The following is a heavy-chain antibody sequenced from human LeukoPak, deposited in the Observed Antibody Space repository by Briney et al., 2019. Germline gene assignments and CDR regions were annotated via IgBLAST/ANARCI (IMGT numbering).Heavy chain of an antibody. CDR1: GFTFNNYA. CDR3: ARGAYGDYDY. CDR2: ISSSGSST. Sequence: QPGGSLRLSCAASGFTFNNYAMSWVRQAPGKGLEWVSAISSSGSSTYYADSVKGRFTISRDNSKNTLYLQMNSLRAEDKAAYYCARGAYGDYDYWGQGTLVTVSS. J-gene: IGHJ4*02. D-gene: IGHD4-17*01. V-gene: IGHV3-23*01.